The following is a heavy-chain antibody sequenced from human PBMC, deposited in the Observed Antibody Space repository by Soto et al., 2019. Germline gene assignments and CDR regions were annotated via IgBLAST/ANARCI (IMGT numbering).Heavy chain of an antibody. V-gene: IGHV1-18*01. J-gene: IGHJ3*02. CDR3: ARDTSLYCSGGSCYLYNDAFDI. Sequence: ASVKVSCKASGYTFTSYGISWVRQASGQGLEWMGWISAYNGNTNYAQKLQGRVTMTTDTSTSTAYMELRSLRSDDTAVYYCARDTSLYCSGGSCYLYNDAFDIWGQGTMVTVSS. CDR1: GYTFTSYG. D-gene: IGHD2-15*01. CDR2: ISAYNGNT.